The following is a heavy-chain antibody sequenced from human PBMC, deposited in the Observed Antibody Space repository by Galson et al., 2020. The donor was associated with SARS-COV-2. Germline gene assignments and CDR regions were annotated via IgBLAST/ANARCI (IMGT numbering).Heavy chain of an antibody. V-gene: IGHV3-74*01. CDR1: GFTFSSYW. CDR2: INSDGSST. Sequence: ALHGESLKISCAASGFTFSSYWMHWVRQAPGKGLVWVSRINSDGSSTSYADSVKGRFTSSRDNAKKTLYLQMNSLRAEDTAVYYCLNRGGPLVPYVWGQGTLVTVSS. CDR3: LNRGGPLVPYV. D-gene: IGHD2-8*02. J-gene: IGHJ1*01.